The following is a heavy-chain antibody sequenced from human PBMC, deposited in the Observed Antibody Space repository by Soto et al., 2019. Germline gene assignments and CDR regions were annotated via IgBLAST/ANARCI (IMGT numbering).Heavy chain of an antibody. CDR1: GFTFGGSP. D-gene: IGHD2-2*01. Sequence: EAQLVQSGGGLVQPGGSLQLSCAASGFTFGGSPVHWVRQASGKGLEWVGRIRSDSASSAIAYAASVRGRFTLSRDDSKNTAYLQVNSPEVEATGLYYCVLEGCRRTGCSSLDLWGQGTLVTVSS. CDR2: IRSDSASSAI. J-gene: IGHJ5*02. V-gene: IGHV3-73*01. CDR3: VLEGCRRTGCSSLDL.